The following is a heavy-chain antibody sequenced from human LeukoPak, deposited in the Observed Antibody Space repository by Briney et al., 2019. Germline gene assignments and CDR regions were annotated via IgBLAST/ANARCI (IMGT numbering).Heavy chain of an antibody. Sequence: GASVKVSCKAPGYTFTGYYMHWVRQAPGQGLEWMGRINPNSGGTNYAQKFQGRVTMTRDTSISTAYMELSRLRSDDTAVYYCARDLVSSPSVRWGQGTLVTVSS. J-gene: IGHJ4*02. CDR2: INPNSGGT. D-gene: IGHD6-6*01. CDR1: GYTFTGYY. CDR3: ARDLVSSPSVR. V-gene: IGHV1-2*06.